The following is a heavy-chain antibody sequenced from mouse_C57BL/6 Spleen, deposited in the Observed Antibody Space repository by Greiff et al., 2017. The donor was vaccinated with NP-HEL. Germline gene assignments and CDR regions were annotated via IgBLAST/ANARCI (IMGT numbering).Heavy chain of an antibody. D-gene: IGHD1-1*01. CDR3: ARRGFDYGSSFGY. J-gene: IGHJ2*01. V-gene: IGHV1-47*01. Sequence: VKLQESGAELVKPGASVKMSCKASGYTFTTYPIEWMKQNHGKSLEWIGNFHPYNDDTKYNEKFKGKATLTVEKSSSTVYLELSRLTSDDSAVYYCARRGFDYGSSFGYWGQGTTLTVSS. CDR2: FHPYNDDT. CDR1: GYTFTTYP.